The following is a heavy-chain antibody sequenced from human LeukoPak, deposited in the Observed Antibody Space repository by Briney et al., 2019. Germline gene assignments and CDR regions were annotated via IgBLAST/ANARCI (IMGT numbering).Heavy chain of an antibody. V-gene: IGHV4-4*02. D-gene: IGHD5-12*01. CDR2: IYHSGST. CDR1: GGSISSSNW. Sequence: PSETLSLTCAVSGGSISSSNWWSWVRQPPGKGLEWIGEIYHSGSTNYNPSLKSRVTISVDKSKNQFSLKLSSVTAADTAVYYCARVGYVPYYGMDVWGQGTTVTVSS. CDR3: ARVGYVPYYGMDV. J-gene: IGHJ6*02.